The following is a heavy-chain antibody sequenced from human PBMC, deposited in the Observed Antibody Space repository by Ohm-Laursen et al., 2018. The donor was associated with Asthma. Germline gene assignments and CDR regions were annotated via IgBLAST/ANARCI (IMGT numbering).Heavy chain of an antibody. Sequence: LRLPCAASGFTFSNAWMSWVRQAPGKGLEWVAVGGSYYDGGLKYYADSVNGRFTVSRDDSKNTLYLQMNSLRSDDTAVYYCARDVMEWYLPAFDFWGQGTLVTVSS. V-gene: IGHV3-30-3*01. CDR1: GFTFSNAW. CDR2: GGSYYDGGLK. CDR3: ARDVMEWYLPAFDF. D-gene: IGHD3-3*01. J-gene: IGHJ4*02.